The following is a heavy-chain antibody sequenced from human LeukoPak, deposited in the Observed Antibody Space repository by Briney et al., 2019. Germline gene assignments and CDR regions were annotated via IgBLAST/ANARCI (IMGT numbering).Heavy chain of an antibody. CDR3: AKLWGGYYGSETFDY. J-gene: IGHJ4*02. Sequence: GGSLRLSCAASGFTFSSYAMHWVRQAPGKGLEWVAVISYDGSNKYYADSVEGRFTISRDNSKNTLYLQMNSLRAEDTAVYYCAKLWGGYYGSETFDYWGQGTLVTVSS. V-gene: IGHV3-30-3*02. CDR2: ISYDGSNK. D-gene: IGHD3-3*01. CDR1: GFTFSSYA.